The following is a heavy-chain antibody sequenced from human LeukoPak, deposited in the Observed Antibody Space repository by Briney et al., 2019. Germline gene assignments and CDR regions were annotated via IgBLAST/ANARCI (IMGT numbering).Heavy chain of an antibody. CDR3: ARSLRWAV. Sequence: SETLSLTCTVSGGSISSYYWGWIRQPPGKGLEWIGSIYYSGSTYYNPSLKSRVTISVDTSKNQFSLKLSSVTAADSAVYYCARSLRWAVWGQGTLVTVSS. CDR2: IYYSGST. V-gene: IGHV4-39*07. D-gene: IGHD4-23*01. CDR1: GGSISSYY. J-gene: IGHJ4*02.